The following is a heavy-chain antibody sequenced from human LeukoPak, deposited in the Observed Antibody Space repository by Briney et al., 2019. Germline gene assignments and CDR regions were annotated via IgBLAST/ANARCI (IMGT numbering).Heavy chain of an antibody. CDR3: ARDTVPAATHYYYGMDV. CDR1: GFTFSSYG. J-gene: IGHJ6*02. Sequence: GRSLRLSCAASGFTFSSYGMHWVRQAPGKGLEWVAVIWYDGSNKYYADSVKGRFTISRDNSKSTLYLQMNSLRAEDTAVYYCARDTVPAATHYYYGMDVWGQGTTVTVSS. D-gene: IGHD2-2*01. CDR2: IWYDGSNK. V-gene: IGHV3-33*01.